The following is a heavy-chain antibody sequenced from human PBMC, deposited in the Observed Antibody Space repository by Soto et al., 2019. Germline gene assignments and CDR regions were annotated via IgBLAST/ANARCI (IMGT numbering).Heavy chain of an antibody. Sequence: SETLSLTCTVSGGSISSYYWSWIRQPPGKGLEWIGYIYYSGSTNYNPSLKSRVTISVDTSKNQFSLKLSSVTAADTAVYYCARLGSMVAAQKGFDHWGQGTLVTVSS. J-gene: IGHJ4*02. CDR2: IYYSGST. V-gene: IGHV4-59*08. CDR3: ARLGSMVAAQKGFDH. D-gene: IGHD2-15*01. CDR1: GGSISSYY.